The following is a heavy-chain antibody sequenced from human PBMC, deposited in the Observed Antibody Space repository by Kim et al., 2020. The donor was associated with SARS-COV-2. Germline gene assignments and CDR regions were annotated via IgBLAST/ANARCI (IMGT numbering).Heavy chain of an antibody. J-gene: IGHJ1*01. CDR2: IYWDDTQ. D-gene: IGHD2-2*01. V-gene: IGHV2-5*02. CDR1: GFSIASGGVA. CDR3: AHNAADGYFQR. Sequence: SGPTLVNPTQTLTLTCSLSGFSIASGGVAVGWVRQPPGKALEWLALIYWDDTQNYRPSLRSRLTITKDTSRNQVILVMTDMDPVDSGTYYCAHNAADGYFQRWGQGTLVTVSS.